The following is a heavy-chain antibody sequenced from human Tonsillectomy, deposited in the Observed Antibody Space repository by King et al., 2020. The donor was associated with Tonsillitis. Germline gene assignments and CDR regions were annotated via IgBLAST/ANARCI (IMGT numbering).Heavy chain of an antibody. CDR1: GYRFSDYW. CDR2: IYPDDSET. Sequence: QLVQSGAEVKKPGESLKISCTGSGYRFSDYWIGWVRQMPGKGREWMAIIYPDDSETRYSPSFQGQVIVSADKSISTGYLQWSSLKASDTAMYYCARFSGPTLGSNWFDPWGQGTLVTVSS. V-gene: IGHV5-51*01. J-gene: IGHJ5*02. CDR3: ARFSGPTLGSNWFDP. D-gene: IGHD1-1*01.